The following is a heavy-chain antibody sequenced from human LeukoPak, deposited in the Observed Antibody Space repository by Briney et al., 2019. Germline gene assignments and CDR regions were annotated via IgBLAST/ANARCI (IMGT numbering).Heavy chain of an antibody. D-gene: IGHD4-17*01. CDR1: GFTFSSYG. J-gene: IGHJ6*03. CDR2: ISYDGSNK. V-gene: IGHV3-30*03. Sequence: GGSLRLSCAASGFTFSSYGMHWVRQAPGKGLEWVAVISYDGSNKYYADSVKGRFTISRDNSKNTLYLQMNSLRAEDTAVYYCARDGDYNYYYYMDVWGKGTTVTVSS. CDR3: ARDGDYNYYYYMDV.